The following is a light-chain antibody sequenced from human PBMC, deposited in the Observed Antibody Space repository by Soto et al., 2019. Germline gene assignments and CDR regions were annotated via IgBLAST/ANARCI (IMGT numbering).Light chain of an antibody. CDR2: KVS. J-gene: IGKJ2*01. V-gene: IGKV2-30*01. Sequence: DAVMTQSPVSLPVTLGQPAAISCRSSQSLLGSNGNTFLHWFQQRPGQSPRRLIYKVSNRDSGVLDRFSGSGSGTDFTLKISRVEAEDVGIYYCMQGSHWPFTFGQGTKLEIK. CDR3: MQGSHWPFT. CDR1: QSLLGSNGNTF.